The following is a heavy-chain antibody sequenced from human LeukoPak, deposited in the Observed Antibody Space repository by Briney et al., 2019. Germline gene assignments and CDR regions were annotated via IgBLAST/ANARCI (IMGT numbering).Heavy chain of an antibody. Sequence: PSETLSLTCAVYGGSFSGYYWRWIRQPPGKGLEWIGEINHSGSTNYNPSLKSRVTISVDTSKNQFSLKLSSVTAADTAVYYCARGRRRYYYDSSGYGNWLDPWGQGTLVTVSP. J-gene: IGHJ5*02. CDR3: ARGRRRYYYDSSGYGNWLDP. V-gene: IGHV4-34*01. CDR1: GGSFSGYY. CDR2: INHSGST. D-gene: IGHD3-22*01.